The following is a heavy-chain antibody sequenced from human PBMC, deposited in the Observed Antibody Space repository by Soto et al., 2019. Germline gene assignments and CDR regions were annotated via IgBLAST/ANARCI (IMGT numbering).Heavy chain of an antibody. CDR3: ARDLDYRVEDG. CDR1: GGSMSRRDW. J-gene: IGHJ4*02. D-gene: IGHD3-9*01. CDR2: ISHSGYT. Sequence: QVQLQESGPGLVKPSGTLSLTCAVSGGSMSRRDWWSWVRQPPGKGLEWIGEISHSGYTHYNPSLESRVNISIDKSKNQFSLKMTAVTAADTAVYYCARDLDYRVEDGWGQGTLVTVSS. V-gene: IGHV4-4*02.